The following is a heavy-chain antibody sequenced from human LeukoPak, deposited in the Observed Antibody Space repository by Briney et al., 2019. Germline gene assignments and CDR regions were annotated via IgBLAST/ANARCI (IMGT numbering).Heavy chain of an antibody. CDR1: GGSISSGDYY. J-gene: IGHJ5*02. CDR2: IYYSGST. CDR3: ARGAYCGGDCYLP. Sequence: SQTLSLTCTVSGGSISSGDYYWSWIRQPPGKGLEWIGYIYYSGSTYYNPSFKSRVTISVDTSKNQFSLKLSSVTAADTAVYYCARGAYCGGDCYLPWGQGTLVTVSS. D-gene: IGHD2-21*01. V-gene: IGHV4-30-4*08.